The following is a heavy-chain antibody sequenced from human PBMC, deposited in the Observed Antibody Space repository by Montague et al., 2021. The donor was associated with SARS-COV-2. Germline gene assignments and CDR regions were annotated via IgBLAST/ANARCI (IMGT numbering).Heavy chain of an antibody. CDR3: AHSSGVDWLPRSWFDS. V-gene: IGHV2-5*02. CDR1: GFSLSTIGVG. D-gene: IGHD3-9*01. Sequence: PALVKPTQTLTLTCTFSGFSLSTIGVGVGWIRQPPGKALEWLALIYWADDKRYSPFLRSRLTITKDTSKNQVVLTMTNMDPVDTATYFCAHSSGVDWLPRSWFDSRGQGTLVTVSS. CDR2: IYWADDK. J-gene: IGHJ5*01.